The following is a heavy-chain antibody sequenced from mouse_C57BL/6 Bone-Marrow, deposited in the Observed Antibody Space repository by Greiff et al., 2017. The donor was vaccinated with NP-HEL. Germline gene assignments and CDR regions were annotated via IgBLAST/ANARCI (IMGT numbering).Heavy chain of an antibody. V-gene: IGHV1-47*01. CDR3: ARAVNYWYYFDY. D-gene: IGHD2-1*01. CDR1: GYTFTTYP. J-gene: IGHJ2*01. CDR2: FHPYNDDT. Sequence: VQLQQSGAELVKPGASVKMSCKASGYTFTTYPIAWVKQNHGKSLEWIGNFHPYNDDTEYNEKFKNKATLTVEKSSSTVYLELSRLTSDDSSVYYGARAVNYWYYFDYWGQGTTLTVSS.